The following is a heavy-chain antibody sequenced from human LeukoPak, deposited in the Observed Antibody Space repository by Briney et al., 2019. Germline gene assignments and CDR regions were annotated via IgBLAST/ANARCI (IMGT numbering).Heavy chain of an antibody. D-gene: IGHD3-3*01. Sequence: GGSLRLSCAASGFTFSSYGMSWVRQAPGKGLEWVSAISGSGGSTYYADSVKGRFTISRDNSKNTLYLQMNSLRAEDTAVYYCAKTVGEEWFLSGYYFDYWGQGTLVTVSS. CDR1: GFTFSSYG. V-gene: IGHV3-23*01. CDR2: ISGSGGST. CDR3: AKTVGEEWFLSGYYFDY. J-gene: IGHJ4*02.